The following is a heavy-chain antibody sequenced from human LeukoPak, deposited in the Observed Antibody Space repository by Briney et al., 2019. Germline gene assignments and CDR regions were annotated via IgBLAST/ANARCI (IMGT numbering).Heavy chain of an antibody. CDR2: IIPIFGTA. CDR3: ARTCWRHDRNWFDP. D-gene: IGHD3-9*01. J-gene: IGHJ5*02. V-gene: IGHV1-69*05. Sequence: GSSVKVSCKASGGTFSRYAISWVRQAPGQGLEWMGGIIPIFGTANYAQKFQGRVTITTDESTSTAYMELSSLRSEDTAVYYCARTCWRHDRNWFDPWGQGTLVTVSS. CDR1: GGTFSRYA.